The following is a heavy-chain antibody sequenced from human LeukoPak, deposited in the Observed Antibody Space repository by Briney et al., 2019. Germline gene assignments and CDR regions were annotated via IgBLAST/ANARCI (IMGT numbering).Heavy chain of an antibody. Sequence: GRSLRLSCAASGFTFSSYGMHWVRQAPGKGLEWVAVIWYDGSNKYHADSVKGRFTISRDNSKNTLYLQMNSLRAEDTAVYYCARDSSDYYDSSGALDYWGQGTLVTVSS. D-gene: IGHD3-22*01. J-gene: IGHJ4*02. CDR3: ARDSSDYYDSSGALDY. CDR2: IWYDGSNK. V-gene: IGHV3-33*01. CDR1: GFTFSSYG.